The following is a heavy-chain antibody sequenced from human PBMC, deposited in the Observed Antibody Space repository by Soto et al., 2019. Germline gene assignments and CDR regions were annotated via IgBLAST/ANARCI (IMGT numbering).Heavy chain of an antibody. D-gene: IGHD2-15*01. Sequence: PGGSLRLSCAASGFTFSNFAMTWVRQAPGKGLEWLSYIAAHDDGFTYYAESAKGRFTVSRDNSKNTLYLQMGSLRAEDMAVYYCARALRFGGSLLSWYYFDYWGQGTLVTVSS. CDR3: ARALRFGGSLLSWYYFDY. J-gene: IGHJ4*02. CDR2: IAAHDDGFT. CDR1: GFTFSNFA. V-gene: IGHV3-23*01.